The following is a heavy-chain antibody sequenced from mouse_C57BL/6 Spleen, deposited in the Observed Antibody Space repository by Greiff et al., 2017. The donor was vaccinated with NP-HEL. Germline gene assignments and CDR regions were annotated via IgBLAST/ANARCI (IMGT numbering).Heavy chain of an antibody. D-gene: IGHD2-4*01. J-gene: IGHJ4*01. Sequence: QVQLKQPGAELVRPGSSVKLSCKASGYTFTSYWMHWVKQRPIQGLEWIGNIDPSDSETHYNQKFKDKATLTVDKSSSTAYMQLSSLTSEDSAVYYCARLADYLAGYAMDYWGQGTSVTVSS. V-gene: IGHV1-52*01. CDR2: IDPSDSET. CDR3: ARLADYLAGYAMDY. CDR1: GYTFTSYW.